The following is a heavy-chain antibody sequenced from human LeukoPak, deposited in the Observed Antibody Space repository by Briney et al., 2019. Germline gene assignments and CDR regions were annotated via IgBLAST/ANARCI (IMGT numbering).Heavy chain of an antibody. CDR1: GFTFSSYA. Sequence: GGSLRLSCAASGFTFSSYAMSWVRQAPGKGLEWVSVIYSGGSTYYADSVKGRFTISRDNSKNTLYLQMNSLRAEDTAVYYCARSVPTYYYDSSGYYPGDYWGQGTLVTVSS. CDR3: ARSVPTYYYDSSGYYPGDY. J-gene: IGHJ4*02. CDR2: IYSGGST. D-gene: IGHD3-22*01. V-gene: IGHV3-66*01.